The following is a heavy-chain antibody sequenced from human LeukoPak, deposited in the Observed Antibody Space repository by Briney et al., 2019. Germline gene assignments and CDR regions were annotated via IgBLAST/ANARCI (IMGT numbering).Heavy chain of an antibody. V-gene: IGHV3-43*02. CDR1: GFTFDDYA. Sequence: GGSLRLSCAASGFTFDDYAMHWVRQAPGKGLEWVSLISGDGGSTYYADSVKGRFTISRDNSKTSLYLQMNSLRTEDTALYYCAKDIDSSGYYYGMDVWGQGTTVTVSS. J-gene: IGHJ6*02. CDR2: ISGDGGST. D-gene: IGHD6-19*01. CDR3: AKDIDSSGYYYGMDV.